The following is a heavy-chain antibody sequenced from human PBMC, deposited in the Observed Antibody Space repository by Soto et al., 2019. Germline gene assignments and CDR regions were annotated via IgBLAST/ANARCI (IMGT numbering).Heavy chain of an antibody. CDR3: AHTNTTKTNDY. D-gene: IGHD1-1*01. Sequence: QITLKESGPTLVKHTQTLTLTCNFSGFSISPSGVGVGWIRKPPGKALEWLALIYWDDVKCYNPSLKSRLTITMDPTKNQMVLTTTNKDPVNTATYYCAHTNTTKTNDYWGQGTLVTLS. J-gene: IGHJ4*02. V-gene: IGHV2-5*02. CDR2: IYWDDVK. CDR1: GFSISPSGVG.